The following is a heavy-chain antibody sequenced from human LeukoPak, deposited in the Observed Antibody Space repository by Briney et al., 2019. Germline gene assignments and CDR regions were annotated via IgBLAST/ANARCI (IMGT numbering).Heavy chain of an antibody. V-gene: IGHV3-43*01. Sequence: GGSLRLSCAASGFTFEDYTMHWVRQASGPGLEWVSLVSWDGGSTHYADSVKGRFTISRDDSKNSLYLQMNSLTTKDTALYYCTKDLWGSSSPSWDHIGFDIWDQGTMVTVSS. D-gene: IGHD6-6*01. CDR3: TKDLWGSSSPSWDHIGFDI. J-gene: IGHJ3*02. CDR2: VSWDGGST. CDR1: GFTFEDYT.